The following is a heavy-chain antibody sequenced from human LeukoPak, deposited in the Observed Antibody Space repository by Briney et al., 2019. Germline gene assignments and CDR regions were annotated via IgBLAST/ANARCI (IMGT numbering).Heavy chain of an antibody. Sequence: GGSLRLSCAASVFTFSSYSMNWVRQAPGKGLEWVSYISSSSSTIYYADSVKGRFTISRDNGKNSLYLQMNSLRAEDTAVYYCARSFSDFWNGYHYYYYYYMDVWGKGTTVTVSS. D-gene: IGHD3-3*01. J-gene: IGHJ6*03. CDR3: ARSFSDFWNGYHYYYYYYMDV. CDR1: VFTFSSYS. V-gene: IGHV3-48*01. CDR2: ISSSSSTI.